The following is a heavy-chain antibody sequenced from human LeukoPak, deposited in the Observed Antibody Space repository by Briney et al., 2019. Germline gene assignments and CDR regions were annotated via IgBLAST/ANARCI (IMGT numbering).Heavy chain of an antibody. Sequence: SETLSLTCTVSGGSISSYYWSWIRQPPGKGLEWIGYIYYSGSTNYNPSLKSRVTISVDTSKNQFSLKLSSVTAADTAVYYCARTTVVTPSGMDVWGRGTTVTVSS. J-gene: IGHJ6*02. V-gene: IGHV4-59*01. D-gene: IGHD4-23*01. CDR2: IYYSGST. CDR1: GGSISSYY. CDR3: ARTTVVTPSGMDV.